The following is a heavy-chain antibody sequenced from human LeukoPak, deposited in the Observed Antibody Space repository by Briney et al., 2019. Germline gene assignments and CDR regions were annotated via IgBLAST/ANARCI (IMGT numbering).Heavy chain of an antibody. CDR1: GFTVSSNY. CDR2: ISNNGGYT. V-gene: IGHV3-23*01. CDR3: AKQLGYCSDGSCYFPY. Sequence: GGSLRLSCAASGFTVSSNYMSWVRQAPGQVLQWVSAISNNGGYTYYADSVQGRFTISRDNSKSTLCLQMNSLRAEDTAVYYCAKQLGYCSDGSCYFPYWGQGTLVTVSS. J-gene: IGHJ4*02. D-gene: IGHD2-15*01.